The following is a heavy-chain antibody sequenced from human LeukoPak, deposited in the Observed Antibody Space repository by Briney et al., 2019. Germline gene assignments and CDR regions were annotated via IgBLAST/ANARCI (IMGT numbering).Heavy chain of an antibody. V-gene: IGHV3-49*04. CDR1: GFKFSDYA. CDR3: SRAYGTGWLGINDY. D-gene: IGHD6-19*01. Sequence: GGSLRLSCTAAGFKFSDYAVTWVRQAPGKGLEWVGFIRNKANGGTSDYAASVQGRFTISRDDSKTIAYLQMNSLKTEDTAVYYCSRAYGTGWLGINDYWGQGALVTVSS. J-gene: IGHJ4*02. CDR2: IRNKANGGTS.